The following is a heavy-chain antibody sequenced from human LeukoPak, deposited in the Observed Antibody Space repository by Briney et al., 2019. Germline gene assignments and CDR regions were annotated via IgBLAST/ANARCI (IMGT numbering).Heavy chain of an antibody. D-gene: IGHD4-17*01. CDR1: GYTFTSYG. V-gene: IGHV1-18*01. CDR2: ISAYDGNT. Sequence: GASVKLSCTASGYTFTSYGISWVRQAPGQGLEWMGWISAYDGNTNYAQTLQGRVTMTTDTSTSTAYMELRRLRSDDTAVYYCARELTADQPYGDYPIYYYYGMDVWGQGTTVTVSS. J-gene: IGHJ6*02. CDR3: ARELTADQPYGDYPIYYYYGMDV.